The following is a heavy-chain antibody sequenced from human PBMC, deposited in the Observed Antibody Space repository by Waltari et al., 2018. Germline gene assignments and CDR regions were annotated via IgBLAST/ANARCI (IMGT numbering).Heavy chain of an antibody. CDR1: VFTFRNYG. V-gene: IGHV3-30*03. CDR2: ILSDGSNE. Sequence: QLVGSGGGVVQPGGSLRLSCAASVFTFRNYGMHWVRQSPDKGLEWVAVILSDGSNEYYADSVKGRFTISRDNSKNTLYLQMNSLRVQDTAVYYCARGSYSSGCDFWGQGTQVTVSS. CDR3: ARGSYSSGCDF. D-gene: IGHD6-19*01. J-gene: IGHJ4*02.